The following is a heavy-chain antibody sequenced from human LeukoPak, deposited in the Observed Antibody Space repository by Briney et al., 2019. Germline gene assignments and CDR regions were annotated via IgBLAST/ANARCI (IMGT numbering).Heavy chain of an antibody. Sequence: GASVKVSCKVSGYTLTELSMHWVRQAPGKGLEWMGDFDPEDGETIYAQKFQGRVTMTEDTSTDTAYMELSSLRSDDTAVYYCARLYLPATRFDYWGQGTLVTVSS. V-gene: IGHV1-24*01. CDR3: ARLYLPATRFDY. J-gene: IGHJ4*02. D-gene: IGHD5-24*01. CDR1: GYTLTELS. CDR2: FDPEDGET.